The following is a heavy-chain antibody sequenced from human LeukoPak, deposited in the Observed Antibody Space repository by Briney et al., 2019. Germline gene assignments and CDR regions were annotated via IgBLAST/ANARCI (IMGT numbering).Heavy chain of an antibody. J-gene: IGHJ4*02. D-gene: IGHD1/OR15-1a*01. CDR2: IYWDDDK. CDR3: AHRRPGHLTGWDNSYFDN. V-gene: IGHV2-5*02. CDR1: GFSLYSSGVG. Sequence: SGPTLVNPTQTLTLTCTFSGFSLYSSGVGVGWIRQPPGKALEWLAVIYWDDDKRYNPSLRSRLTMSKDASKRQVCLEMRNMDPVDAATYYCAHRRPGHLTGWDNSYFDNWGPGTLVTVSS.